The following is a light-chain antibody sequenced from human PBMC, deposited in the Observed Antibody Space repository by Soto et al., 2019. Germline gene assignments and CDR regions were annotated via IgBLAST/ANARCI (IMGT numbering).Light chain of an antibody. CDR1: SSDVGGYNH. Sequence: QPALTQPASVSGSPGQSITISCTGSSSDVGGYNHVSWYQQHPGKAPKLMIYEVSNRPSGVSNRFSGSKSGNTASLTISGLQAEDEADYYCSSYTTSTTRIIFGGGTKLTVL. V-gene: IGLV2-14*01. J-gene: IGLJ2*01. CDR3: SSYTTSTTRII. CDR2: EVS.